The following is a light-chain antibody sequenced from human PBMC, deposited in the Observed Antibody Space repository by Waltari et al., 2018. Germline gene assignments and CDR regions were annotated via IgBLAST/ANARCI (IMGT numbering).Light chain of an antibody. V-gene: IGLV3-1*01. Sequence: SYELTQPPSVSVSPGQTASIPCSGDNLGDKFASWYQQKPGQSPVLVIYQDTKRPSGGPERFSGSNSGNSATLTISGTQSMDEADYYCQAWDSNTGVFGGGTKLTVL. CDR2: QDT. CDR1: NLGDKF. J-gene: IGLJ3*02. CDR3: QAWDSNTGV.